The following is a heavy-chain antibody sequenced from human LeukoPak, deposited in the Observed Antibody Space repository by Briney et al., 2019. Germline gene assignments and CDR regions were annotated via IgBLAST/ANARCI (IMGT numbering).Heavy chain of an antibody. V-gene: IGHV4-61*05. CDR1: GDSISSSTYY. CDR3: ARACSGGSCYDY. Sequence: SETLSLTCTVSGDSISSSTYYWGWIRQPPGKGLEWIGRIYTSGSTNYNPSLKSRVTMSVDTSKNQFSLKLSSVTAADTAVYYCARACSGGSCYDYWGQGTLVTVSS. CDR2: IYTSGST. D-gene: IGHD2-15*01. J-gene: IGHJ4*02.